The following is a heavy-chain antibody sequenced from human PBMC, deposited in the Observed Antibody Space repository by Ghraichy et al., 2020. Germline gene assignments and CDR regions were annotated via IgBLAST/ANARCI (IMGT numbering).Heavy chain of an antibody. Sequence: LSLTCAASGFPFHVYSMDWVRQAPGKGLEWVAAIGGSSSFTHYADSLKGRFTIARDNAKELVYLQMNSLGAEDTAVYYCARGGGFCGDDCYGLDYWGQGTPVTVSS. V-gene: IGHV3-21*01. D-gene: IGHD2-21*01. CDR3: ARGGGFCGDDCYGLDY. CDR2: IGGSSSFT. CDR1: GFPFHVYS. J-gene: IGHJ4*02.